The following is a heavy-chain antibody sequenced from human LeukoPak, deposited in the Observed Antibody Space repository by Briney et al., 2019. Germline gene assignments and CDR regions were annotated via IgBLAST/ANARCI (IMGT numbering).Heavy chain of an antibody. CDR2: IIPIFGTA. J-gene: IGHJ5*02. CDR1: GGTFSSYA. V-gene: IGHV1-69*01. CDR3: ASGITIFGVVAWRWFDP. Sequence: SVKVSCKASGGTFSSYAISWVRQAPGQGLEWMGGIIPIFGTANYAQKFQGRVTITADESTSTAYMELSSLRSEDTAVYYCASGITIFGVVAWRWFDPWGQGTLVTVPS. D-gene: IGHD3-3*01.